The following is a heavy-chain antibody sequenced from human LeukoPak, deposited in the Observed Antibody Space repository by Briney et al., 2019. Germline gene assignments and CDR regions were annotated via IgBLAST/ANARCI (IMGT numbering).Heavy chain of an antibody. V-gene: IGHV4-39*01. CDR2: IYYSGST. CDR1: GGSISSSSYY. Sequence: SETLSLTCTVSGGSISSSSYYWGWIRQPPGKGLEWIGSIYYSGSTYYNPSLKSRVTISVDTSKNQFSLKLSSVTAADTAVYYCARPQVNDYGDCGIWGQGIMVAVSS. D-gene: IGHD4-17*01. CDR3: ARPQVNDYGDCGI. J-gene: IGHJ3*02.